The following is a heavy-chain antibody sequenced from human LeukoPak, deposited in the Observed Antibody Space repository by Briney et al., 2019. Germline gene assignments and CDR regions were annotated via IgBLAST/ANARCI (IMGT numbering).Heavy chain of an antibody. J-gene: IGHJ4*02. V-gene: IGHV4-39*07. D-gene: IGHD5-12*01. Sequence: SETLSLTCTVSGGSLSGTPYYWGWIRQPPGKGLEWIGTINYGGTTYYNPSLKSRVTISVDTSKNQFSLKLSSVTAADTAVYYCARVVTTTESYYFDSWGQGTLVTVSS. CDR1: GGSLSGTPYY. CDR2: INYGGTT. CDR3: ARVVTTTESYYFDS.